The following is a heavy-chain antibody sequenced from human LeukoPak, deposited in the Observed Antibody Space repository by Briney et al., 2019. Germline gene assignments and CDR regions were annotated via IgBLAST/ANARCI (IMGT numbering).Heavy chain of an antibody. CDR3: ARIIVGASFDY. V-gene: IGHV4-31*03. D-gene: IGHD1-26*01. Sequence: PSETLSLTCTVSGGSVNNGPYYWSWIRQHPGKGLEWIGYISYTGGTYYNPSLESRVSMSVDTSKNQFSLKLSSVTAADTAMYYCARIIVGASFDYWAREPWSPSPQ. CDR1: GGSVNNGPYY. CDR2: ISYTGGT. J-gene: IGHJ4*02.